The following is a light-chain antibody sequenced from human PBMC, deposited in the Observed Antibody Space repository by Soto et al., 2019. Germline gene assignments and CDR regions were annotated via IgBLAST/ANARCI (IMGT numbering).Light chain of an antibody. CDR3: QQYDDWRLLT. CDR2: ATS. CDR1: QSVNSH. Sequence: EVVMTQSPATLSVSPGDRATLSCRASQSVNSHLAWYQQKPGQAPRLLIYATSTRASGVPARFSDSGSGTEFTLTISSLQSEDSAIYYCQQYDDWRLLTFGGGTKVEI. V-gene: IGKV3-15*01. J-gene: IGKJ4*01.